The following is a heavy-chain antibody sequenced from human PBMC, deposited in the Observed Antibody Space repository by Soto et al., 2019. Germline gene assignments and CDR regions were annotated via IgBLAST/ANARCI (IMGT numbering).Heavy chain of an antibody. CDR2: INGDGTT. V-gene: IGHV3-74*01. CDR1: GFIFSDYW. D-gene: IGHD6-25*01. Sequence: PGGSLRLSCAASGFIFSDYWMHWVRQAPGKGLVWVARINGDGTTTYVESVKGRFTISRDNAKNMMYLQMNSLRVEDTAMYYCGRGSGPRGRPYWGQGISVTVSS. J-gene: IGHJ4*02. CDR3: GRGSGPRGRPY.